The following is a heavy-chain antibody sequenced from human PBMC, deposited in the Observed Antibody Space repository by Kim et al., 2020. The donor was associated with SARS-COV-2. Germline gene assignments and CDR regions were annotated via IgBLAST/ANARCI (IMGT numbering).Heavy chain of an antibody. D-gene: IGHD3-3*01. J-gene: IGHJ3*01. CDR1: GFTFSSYW. V-gene: IGHV3-74*01. CDR2: IERDGGGIT. Sequence: GGSLRLSCEASGFTFSSYWMHWVRQAPGKGLVWVSRIERDGGGITSYADSAKGRFTISRDNAKNTLFLHMESLKVDDTAVYFCAREGTIFGDAFDFWGRGTMVTVSS. CDR3: AREGTIFGDAFDF.